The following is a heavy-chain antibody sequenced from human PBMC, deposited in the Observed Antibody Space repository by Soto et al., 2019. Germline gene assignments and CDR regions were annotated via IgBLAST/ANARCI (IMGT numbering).Heavy chain of an antibody. CDR2: ITFSGNTV. V-gene: IGHV3-11*01. J-gene: IGHJ6*02. CDR3: ARVSWREKYGMDV. Sequence: GGSLRLSCAASGYTFSDSYMSWIRQAPGKGLEWISYITFSGNTVYYADSLKGRFTISRDNAKNSLYLQMNRLRAEDTAVYYCARVSWREKYGMDVWGQGTAVTVSS. CDR1: GYTFSDSY.